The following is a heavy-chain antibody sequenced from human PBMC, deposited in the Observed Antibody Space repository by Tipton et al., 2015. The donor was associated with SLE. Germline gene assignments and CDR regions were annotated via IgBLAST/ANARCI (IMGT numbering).Heavy chain of an antibody. V-gene: IGHV3-23*01. CDR1: GFTVSSNY. Sequence: GSLRLSCAASGFTVSSNYMSWVRQAPGKGLEWVSAISGSGGSTYYADSVKGRFTISRDNSKNTLYLQMNSLRAEDTAVYYCAKESYYGSGTRDAVDIWGQGTMVTVSS. CDR3: AKESYYGSGTRDAVDI. CDR2: ISGSGGST. J-gene: IGHJ3*02. D-gene: IGHD3-10*01.